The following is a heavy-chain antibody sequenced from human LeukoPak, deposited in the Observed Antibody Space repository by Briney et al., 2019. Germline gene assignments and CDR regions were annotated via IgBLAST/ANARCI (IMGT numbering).Heavy chain of an antibody. CDR3: TRGGYSGYDIDY. J-gene: IGHJ4*02. V-gene: IGHV4-59*01. Sequence: SETLSLTCTVSGGSINTYYWSWIRQPPGKGLEWIGYISYSGITNYNPSLKSRVTISVDTSKNQFSLKLSSVTAADTAVYHCTRGGYSGYDIDYWGQGTLVTVSS. CDR1: GGSINTYY. D-gene: IGHD5-12*01. CDR2: ISYSGIT.